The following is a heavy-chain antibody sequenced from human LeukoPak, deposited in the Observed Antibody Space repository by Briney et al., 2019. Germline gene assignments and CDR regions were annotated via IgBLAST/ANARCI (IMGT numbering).Heavy chain of an antibody. Sequence: GGSLRLSCAASGFTFSNYAMSWVRQAPGKGLEWVSAIGAGDTNTFYADSVKGRFTISRDNSKNTLFLQMNSLRAEDTAVYYCARDLSMVYYFDYWGQGTLVTVSS. J-gene: IGHJ4*02. V-gene: IGHV3-23*01. CDR2: IGAGDTNT. D-gene: IGHD3-10*01. CDR1: GFTFSNYA. CDR3: ARDLSMVYYFDY.